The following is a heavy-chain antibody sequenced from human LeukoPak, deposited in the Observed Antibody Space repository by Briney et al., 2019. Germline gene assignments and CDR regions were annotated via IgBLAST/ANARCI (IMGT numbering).Heavy chain of an antibody. CDR1: GYTFTSYG. J-gene: IGHJ4*02. CDR3: ARSYSSGYFRY. V-gene: IGHV1-18*01. CDR2: ISASNANA. D-gene: IGHD3-22*01. Sequence: ASVKVSCKASGYTFTSYGISWVRQAPGQGLEWMGWISASNANAXXXXXLXXRVTMTTDTSTSTAYMELRSLRSDDTAVYYCARSYSSGYFRYWGQGTLVTVSS.